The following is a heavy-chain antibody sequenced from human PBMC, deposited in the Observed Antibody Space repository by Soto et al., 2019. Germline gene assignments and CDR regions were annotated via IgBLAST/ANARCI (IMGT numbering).Heavy chain of an antibody. V-gene: IGHV4-34*01. J-gene: IGHJ4*02. CDR1: GGSFSGYY. Sequence: SETLSLTCGVYGGSFSGYYLSWIRQPPGKGLEWIGEINHSGSTNYNPSLKSRVTISVDTSKNQFSLKLSSVTAADTAVYYCARGPRNPGPFDYWGQGTLVTVSS. CDR3: ARGPRNPGPFDY. CDR2: INHSGST.